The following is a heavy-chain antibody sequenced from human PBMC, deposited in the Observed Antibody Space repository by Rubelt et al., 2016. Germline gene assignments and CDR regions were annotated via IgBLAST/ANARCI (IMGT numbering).Heavy chain of an antibody. V-gene: IGHV4-39*01. J-gene: IGHJ5*02. Sequence: GLEWIGSIYYSGSTYYNPSLKSRVTISVDTSKNQFSLKLSSVTAADTAVYYCARHEYSSESNWFDPWGQGTLVTVSS. CDR2: IYYSGST. CDR3: ARHEYSSESNWFDP. D-gene: IGHD6-19*01.